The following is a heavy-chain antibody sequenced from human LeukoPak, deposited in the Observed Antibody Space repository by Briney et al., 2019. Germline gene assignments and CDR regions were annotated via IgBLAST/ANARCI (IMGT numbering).Heavy chain of an antibody. D-gene: IGHD1-26*01. CDR2: IYYSGST. J-gene: IGHJ4*02. V-gene: IGHV4-59*01. CDR1: GGSISSYY. Sequence: SETLSLTCTVSGGSISSYYWSWIRQPPGKGLEWFGYIYYSGSTNYNPSLKSRVTTSVDTSKNQFSLKLSSVTAADTAVYYCASSRRSSFIVDYWGQGTLVTVSS. CDR3: ASSRRSSFIVDY.